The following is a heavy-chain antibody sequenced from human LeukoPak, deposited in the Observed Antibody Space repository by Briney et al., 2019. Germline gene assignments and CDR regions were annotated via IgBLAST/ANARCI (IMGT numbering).Heavy chain of an antibody. CDR2: ISFDGRTK. V-gene: IGHV3-30*18. CDR3: AKDWHSVTIFDY. D-gene: IGHD4-17*01. J-gene: IGHJ4*02. CDR1: GFTFSSYG. Sequence: GGSLRLSCAASGFTFSSYGMHWVRQAPGKGLEWVAVISFDGRTKYYANSVKGRFTISRDNSNNMLFLQMNSLRAEDTALYYCAKDWHSVTIFDYWGQGTLVTVSS.